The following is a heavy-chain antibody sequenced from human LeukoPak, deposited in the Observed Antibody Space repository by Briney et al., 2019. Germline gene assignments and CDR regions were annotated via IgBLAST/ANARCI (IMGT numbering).Heavy chain of an antibody. CDR1: GFTFSSYA. CDR2: ISYDGSNK. J-gene: IGHJ4*02. Sequence: GRSLRLSCAASGFTFSSYAMHWVRQAPGKGLEWVAVISYDGSNKYYADSVKGRFTISRDNSKNTLYLQMNSLRAEDTAVYYCAKGWLYFDYWGQGTLVTVSS. D-gene: IGHD5-12*01. CDR3: AKGWLYFDY. V-gene: IGHV3-30*04.